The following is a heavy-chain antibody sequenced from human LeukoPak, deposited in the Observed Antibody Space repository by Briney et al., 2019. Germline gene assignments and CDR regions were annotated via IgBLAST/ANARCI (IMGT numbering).Heavy chain of an antibody. V-gene: IGHV1-2*02. CDR1: GYTFTGYY. D-gene: IGHD2-2*01. J-gene: IGHJ5*02. CDR3: ARRYCSSTSCYHWFDP. Sequence: AASVKVSCKASGYTFTGYYMHWVRQAPGQGLEWMGWINPNSGGTNYAQKFQGMVTMTRDTSISTAYMELSRLRSDDTAVYYCARRYCSSTSCYHWFDPWGQGTLVTVSS. CDR2: INPNSGGT.